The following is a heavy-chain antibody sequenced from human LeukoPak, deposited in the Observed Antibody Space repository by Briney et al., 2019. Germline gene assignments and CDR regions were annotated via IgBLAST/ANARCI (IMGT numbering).Heavy chain of an antibody. J-gene: IGHJ6*02. CDR3: AKDQGGPYYYYYYGMDV. D-gene: IGHD3-16*01. CDR1: GFTFSSYA. Sequence: GGSLRLSCAASGFTFSSYAMSWVRQAPGKGLEWVSAISGSGGSTYYADSVKGRFTISRDNSKNTLYLQMNSLRAEDKSVYYCAKDQGGPYYYYYYGMDVWGQGTTVTVSS. CDR2: ISGSGGST. V-gene: IGHV3-23*01.